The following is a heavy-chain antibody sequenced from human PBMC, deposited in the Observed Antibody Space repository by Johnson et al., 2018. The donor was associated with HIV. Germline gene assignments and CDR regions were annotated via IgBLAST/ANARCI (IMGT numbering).Heavy chain of an antibody. CDR3: AKDRGSPGIPAAFDI. J-gene: IGHJ3*02. CDR2: IWYDGNNK. Sequence: QVQLVESGGGVVQPGRSLRLSCTASGFTFSRYGMHWVRQAPGKGLERVAVIWYDGNNKYYADSVKGRFTISRDNSKNTLFLQMNSLRADDTAVYYCAKDRGSPGIPAAFDIWGQGTMVTVYS. CDR1: GFTFSRYG. D-gene: IGHD1-26*01. V-gene: IGHV3-33*06.